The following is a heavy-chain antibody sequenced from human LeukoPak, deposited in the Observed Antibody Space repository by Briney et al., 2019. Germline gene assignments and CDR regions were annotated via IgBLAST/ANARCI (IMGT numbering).Heavy chain of an antibody. J-gene: IGHJ1*01. CDR2: IYYSGST. CDR1: GGSISSYY. CDR3: ARSSGYSSEFQH. V-gene: IGHV4-59*01. Sequence: PSETLSLTCTVSGGSISSYYWSWIRQPPGEGLEWIGYIYYSGSTNYNPSLKSRVTISVDTSKNQFSLKLSSVTAADTAVYYCARSSGYSSEFQHWGQGTLVTVSS. D-gene: IGHD6-25*01.